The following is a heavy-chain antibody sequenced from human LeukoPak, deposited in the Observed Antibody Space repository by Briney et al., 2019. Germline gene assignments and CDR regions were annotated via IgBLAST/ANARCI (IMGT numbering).Heavy chain of an antibody. V-gene: IGHV3-11*01. J-gene: IGHJ3*02. CDR1: GFTFSDYY. CDR2: ISSSGSTI. CDR3: ARSSSSDAFDI. Sequence: GGSLRLSCAASGFTFSDYYMSWIRQAPGKGLEWVSYISSSGSTIYYADSVKDRFTISRDNAKNSLYLQMNSLRAEDTAVYYCARSSSSDAFDIWGQGTMVTVSS. D-gene: IGHD6-13*01.